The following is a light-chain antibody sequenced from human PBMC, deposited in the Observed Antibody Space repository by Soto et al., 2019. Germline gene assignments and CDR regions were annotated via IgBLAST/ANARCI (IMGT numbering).Light chain of an antibody. CDR2: NTN. J-gene: IGLJ3*02. Sequence: QAVVTQEPSLTVSPGGTVTLTCGSSTGAVTGSHYPYWLQQKPGQGPRTLIYNTNNKQSWTPARFSGSLLGGKAALTLSGAQRDDEADYYCLLSYSGARVWVFGGGTKVTV. V-gene: IGLV7-46*01. CDR3: LLSYSGARVWV. CDR1: TGAVTGSHY.